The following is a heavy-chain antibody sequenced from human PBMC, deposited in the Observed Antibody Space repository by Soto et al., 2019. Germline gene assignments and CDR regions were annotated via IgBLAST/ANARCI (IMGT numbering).Heavy chain of an antibody. Sequence: ASVKVSCKASGYTFTSYYMHWVRQAPGQGLEWMGIIDPSGGSTSYAQKFQGRVTMTRDTSTSTVYMELRSLRSEDTAVYYCARDGEDDYGDPHLKYYLDYWGQGPLVTVSS. J-gene: IGHJ4*02. D-gene: IGHD4-17*01. CDR2: IDPSGGST. CDR3: ARDGEDDYGDPHLKYYLDY. CDR1: GYTFTSYY. V-gene: IGHV1-46*01.